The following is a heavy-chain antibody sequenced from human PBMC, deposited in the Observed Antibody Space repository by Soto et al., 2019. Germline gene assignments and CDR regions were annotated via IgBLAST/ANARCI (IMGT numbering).Heavy chain of an antibody. CDR2: IKQDGSQK. CDR3: ATDSRNVGIGYFDS. Sequence: EVQLVESGGGLVQPGGSLRLSCAASGFTFSSYWMNWVRQTPGKGLEWVANIKQDGSQKYYVDSVKGRFTISRDNANNSLFLQMNSLRAEDTAVYFCATDSRNVGIGYFDSWGLGTLVTVSS. D-gene: IGHD1-26*01. V-gene: IGHV3-7*01. J-gene: IGHJ4*02. CDR1: GFTFSSYW.